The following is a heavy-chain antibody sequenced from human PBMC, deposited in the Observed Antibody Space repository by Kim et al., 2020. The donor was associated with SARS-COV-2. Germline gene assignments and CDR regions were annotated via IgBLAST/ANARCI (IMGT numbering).Heavy chain of an antibody. Sequence: YADCVTCRFTISRDNSENTLDLQMDSLRAEDTCVYYCAKDSTVTDWCFDLWGRGTLVTVSS. D-gene: IGHD4-17*01. CDR3: AKDSTVTDWCFDL. J-gene: IGHJ2*01. V-gene: IGHV3-30*02.